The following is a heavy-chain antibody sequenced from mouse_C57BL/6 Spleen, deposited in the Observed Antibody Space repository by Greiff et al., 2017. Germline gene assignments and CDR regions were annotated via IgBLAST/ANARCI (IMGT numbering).Heavy chain of an antibody. V-gene: IGHV1-18*01. D-gene: IGHD1-1*01. CDR3: ARAYGSSYWYFDD. CDR1: GYTFTDYN. J-gene: IGHJ1*03. CDR2: INPNNGGT. Sequence: VQLQQSGPELVKPGASVKIPCKASGYTFTDYNMDWVKQSHGKSLEWIGDINPNNGGTIYNQKFKGKATLTVDKSSSTAYMELRSLTSEDTAVYYCARAYGSSYWYFDDWGKGTTVTVSS.